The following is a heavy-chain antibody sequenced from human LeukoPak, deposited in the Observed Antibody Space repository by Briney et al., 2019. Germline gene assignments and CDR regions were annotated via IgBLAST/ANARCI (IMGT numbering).Heavy chain of an antibody. CDR2: IRYDGTNE. J-gene: IGHJ4*02. V-gene: IGHV3-30*02. CDR3: AKDIRGYYDRGFYFDY. D-gene: IGHD3-22*01. CDR1: GFTFSTYG. Sequence: GGSLRLSCAASGFTFSTYGMHWVRQAPGKGLEWVSFIRYDGTNEYYADSVKGRFTISRDNSKNTLYLQMNSLRAEDTAVYYCAKDIRGYYDRGFYFDYWGQGTLVTVSS.